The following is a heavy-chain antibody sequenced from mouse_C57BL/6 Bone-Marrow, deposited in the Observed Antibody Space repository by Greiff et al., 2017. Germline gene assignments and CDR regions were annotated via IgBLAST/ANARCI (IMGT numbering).Heavy chain of an antibody. V-gene: IGHV5-4*01. CDR2: ISDGGSYT. CDR3: AADLRQLRLRFFDY. CDR1: GFTFSSYA. D-gene: IGHD3-2*02. Sequence: EVQLQESGGGLVKPGGSLKLSCAASGFTFSSYAMSWVRQTPEKRLEWVATISDGGSYTYYPANVKGRFTISRDNANNNLYLQMSHLKSEDTAMYYCAADLRQLRLRFFDYWGQGTLVTVSA. J-gene: IGHJ3*01.